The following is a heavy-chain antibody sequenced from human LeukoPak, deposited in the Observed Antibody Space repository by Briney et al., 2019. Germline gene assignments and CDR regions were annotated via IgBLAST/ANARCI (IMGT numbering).Heavy chain of an antibody. V-gene: IGHV3-30*02. CDR2: IRYDGSNK. Sequence: GGSLRLSCAASGFTFSSYGMHWVRQAPGKGLEWVAFIRYDGSNKYYADSVKGRFTISRDNSKNTLYLQMNSLRAEDTAVYYCTRDPRITIFGVVPDPWGQGTLVTVSS. D-gene: IGHD3-3*01. CDR3: TRDPRITIFGVVPDP. CDR1: GFTFSSYG. J-gene: IGHJ5*02.